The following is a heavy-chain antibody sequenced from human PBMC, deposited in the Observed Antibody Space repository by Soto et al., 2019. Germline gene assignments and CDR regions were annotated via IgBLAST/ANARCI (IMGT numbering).Heavy chain of an antibody. J-gene: IGHJ6*04. D-gene: IGHD5-12*01. CDR2: IIPIFGTA. Sequence: ASVKVSCKASGGTFSSYAISWVRQAPGQGLEWMGGIIPIFGTANYAQKFQGRVTITADESTSTAYMELSSLRSEDTAVYYCARAGPYGAFDYSYYYGRDVWGKETTLTISS. CDR1: GGTFSSYA. V-gene: IGHV1-69*13. CDR3: ARAGPYGAFDYSYYYGRDV.